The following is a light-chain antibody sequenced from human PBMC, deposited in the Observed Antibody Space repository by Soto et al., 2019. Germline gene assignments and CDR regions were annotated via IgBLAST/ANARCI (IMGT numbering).Light chain of an antibody. Sequence: EIVLTQSPDTLSLSPGARATLSCRASQVVSSNYLAWYQQKPGQAPRLLIYEASSRATGIPDRFSGSGSGTDFTLTITRLDPEDFAVYFCQQYATLPVAFGQGTKLEIK. J-gene: IGKJ2*01. V-gene: IGKV3-20*01. CDR2: EAS. CDR1: QVVSSNY. CDR3: QQYATLPVA.